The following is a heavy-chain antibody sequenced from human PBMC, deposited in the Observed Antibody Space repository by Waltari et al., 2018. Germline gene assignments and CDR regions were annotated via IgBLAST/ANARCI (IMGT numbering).Heavy chain of an antibody. V-gene: IGHV1-2*02. Sequence: QVLLAQSGAEVKMPGASVRVSCSGNTLSGYFLHLVRQAPGQGLEWMGWINFNTGGTLYAQQFQGRVTMTRDTSSATAYMELSGLRYDDTAVYYCATDRGGYPGMDVWGQGTTVTVSS. D-gene: IGHD5-12*01. J-gene: IGHJ6*02. CDR2: INFNTGGT. CDR1: GNTLSGYF. CDR3: ATDRGGYPGMDV.